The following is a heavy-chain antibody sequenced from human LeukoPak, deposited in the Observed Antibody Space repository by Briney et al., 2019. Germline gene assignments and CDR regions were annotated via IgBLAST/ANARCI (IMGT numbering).Heavy chain of an antibody. V-gene: IGHV3-74*01. CDR1: GFTFSGNW. J-gene: IGHJ4*02. CDR2: IKGDGSSA. Sequence: GGSLRLSCAASGFTFSGNWMHWVPQAPGKGLVWVSRIKGDGSSAYYADSVKGRFTISRDNAKNTLYLQMNSLRAEDTAVYYCAKTDYFDYWGQGTLVTVSS. CDR3: AKTDYFDY. D-gene: IGHD1-1*01.